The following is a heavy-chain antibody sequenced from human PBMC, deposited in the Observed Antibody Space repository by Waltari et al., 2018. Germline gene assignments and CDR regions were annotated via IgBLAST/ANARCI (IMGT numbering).Heavy chain of an antibody. CDR3: LRDSSGSHFDY. D-gene: IGHD3-22*01. V-gene: IGHV1-2*02. J-gene: IGHJ4*02. CDR2: SNPKNGDT. CDR1: GYTFTGYA. Sequence: LVQSGAEVKKPGASVKVSCKASGYTFTGYALLWVRQAPGQGLEWMGGSNPKNGDTHYAQKFQGRVAMTTDTSTNTAFMELHSLRSDDTAVYYCLRDSSGSHFDYWGQGTLVTVSS.